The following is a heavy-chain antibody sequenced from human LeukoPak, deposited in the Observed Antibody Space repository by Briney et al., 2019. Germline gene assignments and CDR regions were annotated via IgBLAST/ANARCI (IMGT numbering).Heavy chain of an antibody. CDR3: ARHSLPGTTPFDL. CDR1: GYTFTTYY. J-gene: IGHJ4*02. CDR2: INPSDGST. V-gene: IGHV1-46*01. D-gene: IGHD1-1*01. Sequence: ASVKVSCKASGYTFTTYYMHWVRQAPGQGPEWVGVINPSDGSTSYAQKFQGGVTMTRDTSTSTVYMDLSSLRSDDTAVYSCARHSLPGTTPFDLWGQGTLVTVSS.